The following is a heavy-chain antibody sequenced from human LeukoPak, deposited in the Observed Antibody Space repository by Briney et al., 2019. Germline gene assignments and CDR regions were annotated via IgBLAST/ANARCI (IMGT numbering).Heavy chain of an antibody. CDR1: GGSFSDYF. CDR2: INHSGST. D-gene: IGHD3-22*01. V-gene: IGHV4-34*01. Sequence: SETLSLTCAVYGGSFSDYFWSWIRQPPGKGLEWIGEINHSGSTNYNPSLKSRVTISVDTSKNQFSLKLSSVTAADTAVYYCARGLRRRTMIVVPRRALWFDPWGQGTLVTVSS. CDR3: ARGLRRRTMIVVPRRALWFDP. J-gene: IGHJ5*02.